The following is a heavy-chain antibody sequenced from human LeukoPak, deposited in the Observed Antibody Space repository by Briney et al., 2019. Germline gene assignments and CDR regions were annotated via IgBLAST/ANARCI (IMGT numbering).Heavy chain of an antibody. CDR2: ISGSGGST. CDR1: GFTLSSYA. J-gene: IGHJ4*02. CDR3: ARAYSGYDYFDY. Sequence: PGGSLRPSCAASGFTLSSYAMSWVRQAPGKGLEWVSAISGSGGSTYYADSVKGRFTISRDNSKNTLYLQMNSLRAEDTAVYYCARAYSGYDYFDYWGQVTLVTASS. D-gene: IGHD5-12*01. V-gene: IGHV3-23*01.